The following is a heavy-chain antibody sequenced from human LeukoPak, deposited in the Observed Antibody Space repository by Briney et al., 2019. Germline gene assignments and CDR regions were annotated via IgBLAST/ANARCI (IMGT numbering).Heavy chain of an antibody. D-gene: IGHD5-12*01. CDR3: ARTPWGYRGYDLGDGFEP. V-gene: IGHV3-48*02. CDR1: GFTFSSFS. Sequence: GGSLRLSCAASGFTFSSFSMNWVRQAPGKGLEWVSCISSSSSTRSYADSVKGRFTISRDNAKNSLYLQMKSLRDEGTAVYYCARTPWGYRGYDLGDGFEPWGQGTLVTVSS. J-gene: IGHJ5*02. CDR2: ISSSSSTR.